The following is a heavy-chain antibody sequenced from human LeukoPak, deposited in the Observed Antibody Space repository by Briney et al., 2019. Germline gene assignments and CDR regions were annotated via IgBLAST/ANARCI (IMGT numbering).Heavy chain of an antibody. CDR1: GGSFSGYY. V-gene: IGHV4-34*01. CDR2: INNSGSP. D-gene: IGHD2-2*01. J-gene: IGHJ5*02. Sequence: PSETLSLTCAVYGGSFSGYYWSWIRQPPGKGLEWIGEINNSGSPNYNPSLKSRVIISVDTSKNQFSLKLSSVTAADTAVYYCARVGYVGVVPAADNWFDPWGQGTLVTVSS. CDR3: ARVGYVGVVPAADNWFDP.